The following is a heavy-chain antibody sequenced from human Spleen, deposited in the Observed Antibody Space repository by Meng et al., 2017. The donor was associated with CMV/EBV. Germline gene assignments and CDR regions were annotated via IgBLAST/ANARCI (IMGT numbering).Heavy chain of an antibody. CDR2: IKQDGSEK. J-gene: IGHJ4*02. CDR3: ASRRYPL. Sequence: GGSLRLSCAASGFTLSSYWMSWVRQAPGKGLEWVANIKQDGSEKYYEDSVKGRFTISRDNGKNSLYLQMNSLRAEDTAVYYCASRRYPLWGQGTLVTVSS. D-gene: IGHD1-1*01. V-gene: IGHV3-7*01. CDR1: GFTLSSYW.